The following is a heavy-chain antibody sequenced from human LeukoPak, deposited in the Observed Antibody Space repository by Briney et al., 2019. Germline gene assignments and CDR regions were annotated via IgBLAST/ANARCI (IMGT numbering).Heavy chain of an antibody. CDR2: ISAYNGNT. CDR1: GYTFTSYG. Sequence: ASVKVSCKASGYTFTSYGISWVRQAPGQGLEWMGWISAYNGNTNYAQKLQGRVTMTTDTSTSTAYMELRSLRSDDTAVYYCARDRPGRNYYYYGMDVWGQGTTVTVSS. V-gene: IGHV1-18*01. CDR3: ARDRPGRNYYYYGMDV. J-gene: IGHJ6*02. D-gene: IGHD1-14*01.